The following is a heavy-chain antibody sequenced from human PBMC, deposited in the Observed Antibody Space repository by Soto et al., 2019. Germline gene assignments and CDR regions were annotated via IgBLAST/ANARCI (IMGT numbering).Heavy chain of an antibody. D-gene: IGHD2-2*01. J-gene: IGHJ4*02. CDR1: GFTFSGYW. CDR2: INTDGSST. V-gene: IGHV3-74*01. CDR3: TRGLSSSSI. Sequence: PGGSLRLSCAASGFTFSGYWMYWVRQAPGKGLVWVSRINTDGSSTTYADSVKGRFTISRDNAKNTLYLQMNSLRAEDTAVYYCTRGLSSSSIWGQGTLVTVSS.